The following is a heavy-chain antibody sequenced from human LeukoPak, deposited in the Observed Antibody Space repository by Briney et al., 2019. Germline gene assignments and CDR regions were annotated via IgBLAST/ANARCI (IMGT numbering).Heavy chain of an antibody. J-gene: IGHJ4*02. CDR2: IYSGGST. V-gene: IGHV3-53*01. CDR1: GFTVSSNY. Sequence: GGSLRLSCAASGFTVSSNYMSWVRQAPGKGLEWVSLIYSGGSTSYADSVKGRFTFSRDNSKNTLYLQVNSLGAEDTAVYYCARDRVNWNDVGGLFDYWGQGTLVTVSS. D-gene: IGHD1-1*01. CDR3: ARDRVNWNDVGGLFDY.